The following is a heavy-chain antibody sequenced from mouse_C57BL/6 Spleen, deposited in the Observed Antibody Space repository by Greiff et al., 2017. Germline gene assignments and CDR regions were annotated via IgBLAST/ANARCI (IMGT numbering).Heavy chain of an antibody. CDR3: ERSEYYGSRYDY. Sequence: QVQLQQSGAELVKPGASVKLSCKASGYTFTSYWMHWVKQRPGQGLEWIGMIHPNSGSTNYNEKFKSKATLTVDKSSSTAYMQLSSLTSEDSAVDYGERSEYYGSRYDYWGQGTTLTVSA. J-gene: IGHJ2*01. V-gene: IGHV1-64*01. CDR2: IHPNSGST. D-gene: IGHD1-1*01. CDR1: GYTFTSYW.